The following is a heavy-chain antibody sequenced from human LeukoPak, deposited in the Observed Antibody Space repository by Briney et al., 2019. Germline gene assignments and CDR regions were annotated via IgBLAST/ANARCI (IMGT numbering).Heavy chain of an antibody. J-gene: IGHJ4*02. CDR3: AKDFPEYSSSWYLE. Sequence: TGGSLRLSCAASGFTFSSYAMSWVRQAPGKGLEWVSGISDGGDSTYYADSVKGRITISRDNSKNTVYLQMNSLRAEDTAVYYCAKDFPEYSSSWYLEWGQGTLVTVSS. D-gene: IGHD6-13*01. CDR2: ISDGGDST. V-gene: IGHV3-23*01. CDR1: GFTFSSYA.